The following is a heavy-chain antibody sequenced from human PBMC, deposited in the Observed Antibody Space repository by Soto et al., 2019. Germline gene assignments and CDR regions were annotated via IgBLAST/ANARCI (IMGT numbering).Heavy chain of an antibody. CDR1: GGSISSYY. D-gene: IGHD2-15*01. J-gene: IGHJ6*02. Sequence: QVQLQESGPGLVKPSETLSLTCTVSGGSISSYYWSWIRQPPGKGLEWIGYIYYSGSTNYNPSLKSRXXIXVXXSKNQFSLKLSSVTAADTAVYYCARDLEGGYGMDVWGQGTTVTVSS. CDR3: ARDLEGGYGMDV. V-gene: IGHV4-59*01. CDR2: IYYSGST.